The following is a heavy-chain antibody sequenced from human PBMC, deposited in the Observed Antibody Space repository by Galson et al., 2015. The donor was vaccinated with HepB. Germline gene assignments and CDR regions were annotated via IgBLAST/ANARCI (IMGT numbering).Heavy chain of an antibody. CDR1: GFTFSSYA. D-gene: IGHD5-18*01. V-gene: IGHV3-23*01. CDR3: ASRRLQLIN. Sequence: LRLSCAASGFTFSSYAMSWVRQAPGKGLEWVSAISGSGDSTYYADSVKGRFTISRDNSKNTLYLQMNSLRAEDTALYYCASRRLQLINWGQGTLVTVSS. J-gene: IGHJ4*02. CDR2: ISGSGDST.